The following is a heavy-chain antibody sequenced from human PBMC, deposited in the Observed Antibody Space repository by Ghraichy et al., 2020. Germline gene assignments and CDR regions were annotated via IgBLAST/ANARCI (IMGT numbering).Heavy chain of an antibody. V-gene: IGHV4-59*01. Sequence: ESLNISCTVSGGSISSYYWSWIRQPPGKGLEWIGYIYYSGSTNYNPSLKSRVTISVDTSKNQFSLKLSSVTAADTAVYYCAGQQLAQHEIDYWGQGTLVTVSS. CDR1: GGSISSYY. D-gene: IGHD6-13*01. CDR3: AGQQLAQHEIDY. CDR2: IYYSGST. J-gene: IGHJ4*02.